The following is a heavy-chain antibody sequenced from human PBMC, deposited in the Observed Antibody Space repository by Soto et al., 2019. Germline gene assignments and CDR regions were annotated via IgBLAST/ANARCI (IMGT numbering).Heavy chain of an antibody. D-gene: IGHD2-2*01. CDR2: ISSSGGNT. CDR3: AKDQGMGYQPPLGYGLDV. Sequence: PGGSLRLSCAASDFTFNTYAMTWVRQAPGRGLEWVSLISSSGGNTYYADSVKGRFTISRDNSKNTLFLQMNSLRAEDTAIYYCAKDQGMGYQPPLGYGLDVWGQGTTVTVS. V-gene: IGHV3-23*01. CDR1: DFTFNTYA. J-gene: IGHJ6*02.